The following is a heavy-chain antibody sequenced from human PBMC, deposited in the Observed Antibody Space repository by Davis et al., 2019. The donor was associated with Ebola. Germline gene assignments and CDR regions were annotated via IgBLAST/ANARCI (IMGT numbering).Heavy chain of an antibody. D-gene: IGHD6-6*01. CDR1: GSTFSSYG. CDR3: AKDRVAARPEGYYYYYGMDV. V-gene: IGHV3-30*18. J-gene: IGHJ6*02. CDR2: ISYEGSNK. Sequence: PGGSLRLSCAASGSTFSSYGMHWVRQAPGKGLEWVAVISYEGSNKYYADSVKGRFTISRDNSKNKLYLQMNSLRAEDTAVYYCAKDRVAARPEGYYYYYGMDVWGQGTTVTVSS.